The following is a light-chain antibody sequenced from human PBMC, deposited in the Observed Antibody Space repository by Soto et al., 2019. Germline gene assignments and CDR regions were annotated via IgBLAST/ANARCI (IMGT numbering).Light chain of an antibody. CDR1: QDISSA. CDR3: LQDYNYPWT. CDR2: VAS. Sequence: QLTHSPSFLSASVGDRVTITCRASQDISSALAWYQQKPGKAPKVLIHVASTLQSGVPSRFSGSGSGTDFTLTISSLQPEDFATYYCLQDYNYPWTFGQGTKVDIK. J-gene: IGKJ1*01. V-gene: IGKV1-6*01.